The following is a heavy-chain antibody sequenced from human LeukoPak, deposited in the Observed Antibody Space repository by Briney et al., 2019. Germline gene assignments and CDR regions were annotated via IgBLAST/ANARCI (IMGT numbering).Heavy chain of an antibody. CDR2: ISAYNGNT. CDR1: GYTFTSYG. CDR3: ATSTVTTSRYDY. J-gene: IGHJ4*02. Sequence: ASVKVSCKACGYTFTSYGISWVRQDPGQGLEWMGWISAYNGNTNYAQKLQGRVTMTTDTSTSTAYMELRSLRSDDTAVYYCATSTVTTSRYDYWGQGTLVTVSS. V-gene: IGHV1-18*01. D-gene: IGHD4-17*01.